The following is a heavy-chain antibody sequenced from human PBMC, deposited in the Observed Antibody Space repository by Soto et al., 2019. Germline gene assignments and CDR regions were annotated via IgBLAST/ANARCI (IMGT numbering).Heavy chain of an antibody. V-gene: IGHV4-30-2*01. CDR1: GGFISGGGYF. CDR3: AREPLAHSYFDF. J-gene: IGHJ4*02. CDR2: MYHSGSP. Sequence: SETLSLTCTVSGGFISGGGYFWTWIRQPPGKGLEWIGYMYHSGSPLYNPSLKSRATISIDLSKNQFSLKLTSVTAADTAVYFCAREPLAHSYFDFWGQGTPVTVSS.